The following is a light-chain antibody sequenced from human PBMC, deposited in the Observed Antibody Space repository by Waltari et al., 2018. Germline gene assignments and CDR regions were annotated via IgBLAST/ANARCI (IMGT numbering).Light chain of an antibody. V-gene: IGLV1-47*01. J-gene: IGLJ1*01. CDR2: RKD. CDR1: LSHIGANF. CDR3: AAWDDSLGGHFV. Sequence: QSVLTQPPSASGTPGQSVTISCSGSLSHIGANFVSWYQQVPGTAPKILIYRKDQRPSGVPDRFSASKSGSSASLAISGLRSEDEADYFCAAWDDSLGGHFVFGTGTKVIV.